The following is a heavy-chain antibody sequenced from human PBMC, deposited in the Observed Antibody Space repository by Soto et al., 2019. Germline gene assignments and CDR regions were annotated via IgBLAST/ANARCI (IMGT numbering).Heavy chain of an antibody. J-gene: IGHJ4*02. CDR1: GGSFSSGSHY. CDR2: MSYSGST. CDR3: ARGHGGVSVFGAPGHFDS. Sequence: QLQLQESGPGLVKPSETLSLICTVSGGSFSSGSHYWGWIRQPPGKGLEWIGSMSYSGSTYYNPTLNSRVTISVATSGNQFSLKLNSVTAADTAVYYCARGHGGVSVFGAPGHFDSWGQGTLVTVSS. D-gene: IGHD3-3*01. V-gene: IGHV4-39*01.